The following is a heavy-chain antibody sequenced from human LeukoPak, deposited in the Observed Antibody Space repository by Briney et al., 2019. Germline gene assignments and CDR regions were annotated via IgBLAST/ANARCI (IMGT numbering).Heavy chain of an antibody. V-gene: IGHV1-46*01. Sequence: GASVKVSCKASGYTFTGYYMHWVRQAPGQGLEWMGLINPSGHWTSYAQKFQGRVTLTRDVSTSTDYLELSSLRSEDTAVYYCARDNSVRDTAWWFDPWGQGTLVTVSS. CDR1: GYTFTGYY. CDR3: ARDNSVRDTAWWFDP. J-gene: IGHJ5*02. CDR2: INPSGHWT. D-gene: IGHD2-21*02.